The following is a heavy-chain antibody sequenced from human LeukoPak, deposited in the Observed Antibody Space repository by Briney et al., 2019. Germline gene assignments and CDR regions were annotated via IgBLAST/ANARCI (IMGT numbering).Heavy chain of an antibody. Sequence: ASVNVSCKASGYTFTGYYMHWVRQAPGQGLEWTGRIKPNSGGTNYAQKFQGRVTMTRDTSIDTAYMDLSTLRSDDTAGDYCSRRRNRVSYFNVVAPSYSAYWGQGTLVTVPS. CDR2: IKPNSGGT. V-gene: IGHV1-2*06. CDR3: SRRRNRVSYFNVVAPSYSAY. J-gene: IGHJ4*02. CDR1: GYTFTGYY. D-gene: IGHD2-21*01.